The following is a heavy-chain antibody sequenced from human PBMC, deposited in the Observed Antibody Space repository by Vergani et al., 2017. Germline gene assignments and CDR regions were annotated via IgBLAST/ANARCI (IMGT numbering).Heavy chain of an antibody. CDR1: GFPFDDYA. V-gene: IGHV3-9*01. CDR2: ISWNSGSI. D-gene: IGHD3-3*01. Sequence: EVQLVESGGGLVQPGRSLRLSCAASGFPFDDYAMHWVRQAPGKGLEWVSGISWNSGSIGYADSVKGRFTISRDNAKNSLYLQMNSLRAEDTALYYCAKDSDTQLKYDFWSWGQGTLVTVSS. J-gene: IGHJ4*02. CDR3: AKDSDTQLKYDFWS.